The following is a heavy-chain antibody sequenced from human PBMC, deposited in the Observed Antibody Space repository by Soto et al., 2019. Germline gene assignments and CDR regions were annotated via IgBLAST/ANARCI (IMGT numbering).Heavy chain of an antibody. D-gene: IGHD2-21*01. V-gene: IGHV4-31*03. Sequence: TSETLSLTCTVSGGSISSGGYYWSWIRQHPGKGLEWIGYIYYSGSTYYNPSLKSRVTISVDTSTNPFSLRLSSVTAADTDVYYCATFVAPYYYHGMDAWGQGSTVTVSS. CDR1: GGSISSGGYY. J-gene: IGHJ6*02. CDR3: ATFVAPYYYHGMDA. CDR2: IYYSGST.